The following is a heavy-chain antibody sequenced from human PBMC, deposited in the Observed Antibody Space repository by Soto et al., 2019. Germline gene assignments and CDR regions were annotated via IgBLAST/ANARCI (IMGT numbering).Heavy chain of an antibody. CDR1: GGTFRNHG. V-gene: IGHV1-69*01. Sequence: QVQLVQSGAEVKKPGSSVNVSCKASGGTFRNHGISWLRQAPGQGLEWIGGFTPKFGTANYAPKFQGRVSITADESTTTASVALSNLRPEDTAVYFCARGVVSGFEFWYFDLWGRGTLITVSS. CDR2: FTPKFGTA. J-gene: IGHJ2*01. D-gene: IGHD5-12*01. CDR3: ARGVVSGFEFWYFDL.